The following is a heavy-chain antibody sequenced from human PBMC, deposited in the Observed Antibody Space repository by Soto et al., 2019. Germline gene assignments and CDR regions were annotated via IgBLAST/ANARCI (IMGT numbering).Heavy chain of an antibody. CDR3: AKNPIRYCNSDCYSAIQYFDY. V-gene: IGHV4-59*12. J-gene: IGHJ4*02. Sequence: SETLSLTCTVSGGSISSYYWSWIRQPPGKGLEWIGYIYYSGSTNYNPSLKSRVTISVDTSKNQFSLKLSSVTAEDAAVYYCAKNPIRYCNSDCYSAIQYFDYWGQGSLVTVSS. CDR1: GGSISSYY. CDR2: IYYSGST. D-gene: IGHD2-21*02.